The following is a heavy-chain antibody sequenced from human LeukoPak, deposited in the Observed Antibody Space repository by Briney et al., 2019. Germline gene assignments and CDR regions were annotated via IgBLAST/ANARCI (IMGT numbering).Heavy chain of an antibody. D-gene: IGHD3-10*01. CDR1: GFTFSSYS. V-gene: IGHV3-21*01. CDR2: ISSSSSYI. Sequence: PGGSLRLSCAASGFTFSSYSMNWVRQAPGKGLEWVSSISSSSSYIYYADSVKGRFTISRDNAKNSLYLQMNSLRAEDTAVYYCARDLFRYYYGSGSQNRYYYYGMDVWGQGTTVTVSS. J-gene: IGHJ6*02. CDR3: ARDLFRYYYGSGSQNRYYYYGMDV.